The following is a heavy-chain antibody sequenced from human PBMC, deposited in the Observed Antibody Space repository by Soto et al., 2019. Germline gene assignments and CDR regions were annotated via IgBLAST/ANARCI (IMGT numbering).Heavy chain of an antibody. J-gene: IGHJ4*02. Sequence: EVQLVESGGGLVKPGGSLRLSCVASGFTFSSYSMNWVRQAPGKGLEWVSSISSSSSYIYFADAVRGRFTISRDNAKNSVYLQMNSLRPEDTAVYYCAREAEGIVVSRNCALWGQGTLVTVSP. D-gene: IGHD6-19*01. CDR1: GFTFSSYS. CDR3: AREAEGIVVSRNCAL. V-gene: IGHV3-21*01. CDR2: ISSSSSYI.